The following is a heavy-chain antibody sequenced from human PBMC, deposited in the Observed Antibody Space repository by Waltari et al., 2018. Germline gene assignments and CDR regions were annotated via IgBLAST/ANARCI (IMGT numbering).Heavy chain of an antibody. Sequence: QVQLVQSGAAVRKPGSSVKVSCKASGDTFSGHALSWLRQAPGQGLEWMGGIVPLFGTAKYAHNFQDRLTITTDEFTTTAYMELSGLGSEDTAVYFCARGGARHYDSSGYYDFDSWGQGTQVSVSS. CDR3: ARGGARHYDSSGYYDFDS. D-gene: IGHD3-22*01. J-gene: IGHJ4*02. V-gene: IGHV1-69*05. CDR2: IVPLFGTA. CDR1: GDTFSGHA.